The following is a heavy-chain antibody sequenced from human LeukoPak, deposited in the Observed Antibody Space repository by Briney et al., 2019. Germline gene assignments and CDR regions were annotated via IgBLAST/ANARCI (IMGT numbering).Heavy chain of an antibody. Sequence: SETLSLTCAVYGGSFSGYYWSWIRQPPGKGLEWIGEINHSGSTNYNPSLKSRVTISVDTSKNQFSLKLSSVTAADTAVYYCARQRYNGGFDYWGQGTLVTVSS. CDR2: INHSGST. D-gene: IGHD3-16*01. CDR1: GGSFSGYY. J-gene: IGHJ4*02. CDR3: ARQRYNGGFDY. V-gene: IGHV4-34*01.